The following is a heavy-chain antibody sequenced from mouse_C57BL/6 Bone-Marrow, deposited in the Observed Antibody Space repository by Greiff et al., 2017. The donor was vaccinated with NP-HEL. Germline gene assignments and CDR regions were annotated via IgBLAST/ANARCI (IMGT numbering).Heavy chain of an antibody. V-gene: IGHV1-69*01. CDR3: ARVRGSDYYFDY. CDR1: GYTFTSYW. D-gene: IGHD3-2*02. CDR2: IDPSGGYT. Sequence: QVQLQQPGAELVMPGASVKLSCKASGYTFTSYWMHWVKQRPGQGLEWIGEIDPSGGYTNYNQKFKGKSTLTVDKSSSTAYMQLSSLTSEDSAVYYCARVRGSDYYFDYWGQGTTLTVSS. J-gene: IGHJ2*01.